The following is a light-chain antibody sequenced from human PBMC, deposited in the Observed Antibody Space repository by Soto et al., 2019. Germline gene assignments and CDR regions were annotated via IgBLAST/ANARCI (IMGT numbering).Light chain of an antibody. Sequence: DIKMSQSPSTLPASVGDRVTITCRASQSISNLLAWYQQKPGTAPKLLIYPASTLESGVPSRFSGSGSGTEFTLTISRLQPDDFATYYCQQYNSYSFGQGTKVDIK. CDR3: QQYNSYS. J-gene: IGKJ1*01. CDR1: QSISNL. CDR2: PAS. V-gene: IGKV1-5*01.